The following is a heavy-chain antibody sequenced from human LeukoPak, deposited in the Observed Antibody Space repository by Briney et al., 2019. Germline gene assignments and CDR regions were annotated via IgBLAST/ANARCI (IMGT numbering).Heavy chain of an antibody. Sequence: PGGSLRLSCAASGFTLRGYSMNWVRQAPGKGLEWVSSISSSSSYIYYADSVKGRFTISRDNAKNSLYLQMNSLRAEDTAVYYCARVVDYYYYMDVWGKGTTVTVSS. CDR3: ARVVDYYYYMDV. J-gene: IGHJ6*03. CDR2: ISSSSSYI. CDR1: GFTLRGYS. V-gene: IGHV3-21*01.